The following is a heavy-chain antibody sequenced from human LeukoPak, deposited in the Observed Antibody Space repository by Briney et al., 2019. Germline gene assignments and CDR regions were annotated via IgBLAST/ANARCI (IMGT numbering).Heavy chain of an antibody. Sequence: GGSLRLSCAASGFTFSIHGMNWVRQAPGKGLEWVSYIINSGGTVYYTDSVQGRFTISRDNAKNSLYLQMNSLRDEDTAVYYCARDRVTYYYGSGSYLFDYWGQGTLVTVSS. CDR2: IINSGGTV. CDR3: ARDRVTYYYGSGSYLFDY. D-gene: IGHD3-10*01. V-gene: IGHV3-48*02. CDR1: GFTFSIHG. J-gene: IGHJ4*02.